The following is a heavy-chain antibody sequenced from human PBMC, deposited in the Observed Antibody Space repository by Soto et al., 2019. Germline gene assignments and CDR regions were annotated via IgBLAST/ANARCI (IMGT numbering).Heavy chain of an antibody. J-gene: IGHJ5*02. CDR1: GGSISDSSHY. Sequence: SETLSLTCTVSGGSISDSSHYWAWIRQPPGKGLEWIAYIYYSGSTYYNPSLRSRVIMSIDTSKNQFSLKLSSVTAADTAIYYCAKLRYFDHNWFDPWGQGTLVTVSS. CDR2: IYYSGST. V-gene: IGHV4-61*05. CDR3: AKLRYFDHNWFDP. D-gene: IGHD3-9*01.